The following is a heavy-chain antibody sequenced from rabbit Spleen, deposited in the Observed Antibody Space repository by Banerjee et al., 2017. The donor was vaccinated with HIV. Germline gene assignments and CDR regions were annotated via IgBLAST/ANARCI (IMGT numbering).Heavy chain of an antibody. J-gene: IGHJ3*01. CDR1: GFSFSSSDY. D-gene: IGHD4-1*01. V-gene: IGHV1S40*01. CDR2: IEVGSSDFT. Sequence: QSLEESGGDLVKPGASLTLTCTASGFSFSSSDYICWVRQAPGKGLEWIACIEVGSSDFTYFATWAKGRSTFSKTSSTTVTLQMTSLTAADTATYFCARDLTDAIGWNFGWWGQGTLVTVS. CDR3: ARDLTDAIGWNFGW.